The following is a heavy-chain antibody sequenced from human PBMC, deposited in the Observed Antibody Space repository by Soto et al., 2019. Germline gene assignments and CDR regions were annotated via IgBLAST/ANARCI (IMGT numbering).Heavy chain of an antibody. V-gene: IGHV3-9*01. CDR2: ISWNSGNL. CDR1: GFTFDDYA. Sequence: EVQLVESGGGLVQPGRSLRLSCAASGFTFDDYAMHWVRQGPGKGLEWVSSISWNSGNLGYADSVKGRFTISRDNAKKFLHLQMNSLRGEDTALYYCAKGASTTVFAFNDYWGQGTLVTVSS. J-gene: IGHJ4*02. D-gene: IGHD4-17*01. CDR3: AKGASTTVFAFNDY.